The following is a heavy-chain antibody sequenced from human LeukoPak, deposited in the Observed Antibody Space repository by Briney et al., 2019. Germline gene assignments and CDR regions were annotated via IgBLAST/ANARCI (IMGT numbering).Heavy chain of an antibody. CDR1: GYTFTGYY. CDR2: ISAYNGNT. D-gene: IGHD2-2*01. J-gene: IGHJ3*02. Sequence: GASVKVSCKASGYTFTGYYMHWVRQAPGQGLEWMGWISAYNGNTNYAQKLQGRVTMTTNTSTSTAYMELRSLRSDDTAVYYCARGYCSSTSCPGVDAFDIWGQGTMVTVSS. CDR3: ARGYCSSTSCPGVDAFDI. V-gene: IGHV1-18*04.